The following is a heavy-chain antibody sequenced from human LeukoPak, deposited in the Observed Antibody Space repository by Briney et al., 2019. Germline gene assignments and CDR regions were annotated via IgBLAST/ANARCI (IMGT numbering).Heavy chain of an antibody. J-gene: IGHJ5*02. V-gene: IGHV4-39*01. D-gene: IGHD6-6*01. Sequence: SETLSLTCTVSGGSISSSSYYWGWIRQPPGKGLEWIGSIYYSGSTYYNPSLKSRVTISVDTSKNQFSLKLSSVTAADTAVYYCARHAEVAARQVWFDPWGQGTLVTVSS. CDR3: ARHAEVAARQVWFDP. CDR2: IYYSGST. CDR1: GGSISSSSYY.